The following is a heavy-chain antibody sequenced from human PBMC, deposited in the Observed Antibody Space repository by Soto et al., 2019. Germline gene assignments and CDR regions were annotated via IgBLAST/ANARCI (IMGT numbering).Heavy chain of an antibody. CDR1: GFTFSSYG. J-gene: IGHJ4*02. Sequence: PGGSLRLSCAASGFTFSSYGMHWVRQAPGKGLEWVAVISYDGSNKYYADSVKGRFTISRDNSKNTLYLQMNSLRAEDTAVYYCAKDPIAATPLFYFDYWGQGTRVTVSS. V-gene: IGHV3-30*18. CDR2: ISYDGSNK. CDR3: AKDPIAATPLFYFDY. D-gene: IGHD6-13*01.